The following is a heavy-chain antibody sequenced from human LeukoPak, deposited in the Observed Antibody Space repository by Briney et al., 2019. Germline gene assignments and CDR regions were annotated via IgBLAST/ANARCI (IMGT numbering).Heavy chain of an antibody. V-gene: IGHV1-2*02. CDR1: GYTYSGYY. Sequence: ASVKVSCKASGYTYSGYYMHWVRQAPGQGLEWMGWIYPNSGGTKYAQKFQGRVTMTRDTSISTAYMELSRLRSDDTAVYYCAMESLVGVTLTFDHWGQGTLVTVSS. J-gene: IGHJ4*02. CDR2: IYPNSGGT. CDR3: AMESLVGVTLTFDH. D-gene: IGHD1-26*01.